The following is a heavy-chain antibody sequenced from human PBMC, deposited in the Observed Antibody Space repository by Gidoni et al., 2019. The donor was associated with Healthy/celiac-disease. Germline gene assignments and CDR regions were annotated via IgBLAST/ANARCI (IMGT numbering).Heavy chain of an antibody. Sequence: QVQLQQWGAGLLKPSETLSLTCAVYGGSFSGYYWSWIRQPPGKGLEWIGEINHSGSTNYNPSLKSRVTISVDTSKNQFSLKLSSVTAADTAVYYCARQRTYYYGSGSHSHFDYWGQGTLVTVSS. V-gene: IGHV4-34*01. D-gene: IGHD3-10*01. CDR1: GGSFSGYY. CDR2: INHSGST. J-gene: IGHJ4*02. CDR3: ARQRTYYYGSGSHSHFDY.